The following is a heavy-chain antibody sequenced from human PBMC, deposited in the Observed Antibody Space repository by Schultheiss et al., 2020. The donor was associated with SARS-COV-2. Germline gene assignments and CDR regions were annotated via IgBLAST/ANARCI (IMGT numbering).Heavy chain of an antibody. J-gene: IGHJ4*02. CDR1: GFTFSSYW. CDR3: AKGSSSGYYYAAMFDY. CDR2: INSDGSST. Sequence: GGSLRLSCAASGFTFSSYWMHWVRQAPGKGLVWVSRINSDGSSTSYADSVKGRFTISRDNSKNTLYLQMNSLRAEDTAVYYCAKGSSSGYYYAAMFDYWGQGTLVTVSS. V-gene: IGHV3-74*01. D-gene: IGHD3-22*01.